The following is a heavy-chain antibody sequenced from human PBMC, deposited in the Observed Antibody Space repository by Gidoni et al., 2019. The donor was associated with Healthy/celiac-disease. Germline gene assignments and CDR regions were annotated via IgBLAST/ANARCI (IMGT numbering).Heavy chain of an antibody. J-gene: IGHJ4*02. D-gene: IGHD2-21*02. Sequence: QLQLQESGPGLVKPSETLSRTCTVSGGSISSSSYYWGWIRQPPGNGLEWIGSIYYSGSTYYNPSLKSRVTISVYTSKTQFSLKLSSVTAADTAVYYCARHSIVVVTAMDFDYWGQGTLVTVSS. CDR2: IYYSGST. CDR3: ARHSIVVVTAMDFDY. V-gene: IGHV4-39*01. CDR1: GGSISSSSYY.